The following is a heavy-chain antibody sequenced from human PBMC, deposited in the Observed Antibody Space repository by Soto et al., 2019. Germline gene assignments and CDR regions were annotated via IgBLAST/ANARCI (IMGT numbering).Heavy chain of an antibody. CDR1: GGSISSYY. V-gene: IGHV4-59*01. J-gene: IGHJ4*02. D-gene: IGHD2-15*01. CDR3: ARASVAERVYYYFDY. Sequence: SETLSLTCTVSGGSISSYYWSWIRQPPGKGLEWIGYIYYSGSTNYNPSLKSRVTISVDTSKNQFSLKLSSVTAADTAVYYCARASVAERVYYYFDYWGQGTLVTVSS. CDR2: IYYSGST.